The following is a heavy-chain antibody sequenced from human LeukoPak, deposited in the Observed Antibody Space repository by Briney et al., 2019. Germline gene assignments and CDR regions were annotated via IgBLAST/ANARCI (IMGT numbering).Heavy chain of an antibody. D-gene: IGHD3-10*01. Sequence: GGSLRLSCAASGFTFSDYYMSWIRQAPGKGLEWVSYISSSGSTIYYADSVKGRFTISRDNAKNSLYLQMDSLRAEDTAVYYCGRAGSGLVYYFYGMDVWGQGTTVTVSS. CDR2: ISSSGSTI. CDR1: GFTFSDYY. V-gene: IGHV3-11*01. CDR3: GRAGSGLVYYFYGMDV. J-gene: IGHJ6*02.